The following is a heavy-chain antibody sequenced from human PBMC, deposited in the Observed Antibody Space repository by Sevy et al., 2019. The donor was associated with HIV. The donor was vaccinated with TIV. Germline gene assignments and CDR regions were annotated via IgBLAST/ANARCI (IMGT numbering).Heavy chain of an antibody. J-gene: IGHJ6*02. D-gene: IGHD4-17*01. CDR2: ISSSGTYI. V-gene: IGHV3-21*01. CDR1: EFTFSDYT. CDR3: TREPSPTDYGDHGYYYGMDV. Sequence: GGSLRLSCAASEFTFSDYTMNWVRQAPGKGLEWVSSISSSGTYIYYADSLKGRFTISRDNAKNSLYLQMNSLRADDTAVYYCTREPSPTDYGDHGYYYGMDVWGQGTTVIVSS.